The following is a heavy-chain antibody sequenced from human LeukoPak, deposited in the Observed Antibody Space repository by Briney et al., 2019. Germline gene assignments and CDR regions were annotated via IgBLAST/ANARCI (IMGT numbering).Heavy chain of an antibody. CDR3: AKRPSSGWSFDAFDI. Sequence: GGSLRLSCAASGFAVSSNYMSWVRQAPGKGLEWVSVIYSGGTTYYAGSVKGRFTFTRDNSKNTLYLQMNSLRAEDTAVYYCAKRPSSGWSFDAFDIWGQGTMVTVSS. D-gene: IGHD6-19*01. CDR1: GFAVSSNY. V-gene: IGHV3-53*01. CDR2: IYSGGTT. J-gene: IGHJ3*02.